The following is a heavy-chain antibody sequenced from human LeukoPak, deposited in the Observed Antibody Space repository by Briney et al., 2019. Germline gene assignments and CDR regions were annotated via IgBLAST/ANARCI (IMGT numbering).Heavy chain of an antibody. V-gene: IGHV3-48*03. D-gene: IGHD2-8*01. CDR1: GFTFSSYE. Sequence: GGSLRLSCAASGFTFSSYEMNWVRQAPGKGLEWVSYISSSGSTIYYADSVKSRFTISRDNAKNSLYLQMNSLRAEDTAVYYCAKDPDCTSGICYTFFDCWGQGTLVTVSS. CDR2: ISSSGSTI. J-gene: IGHJ4*02. CDR3: AKDPDCTSGICYTFFDC.